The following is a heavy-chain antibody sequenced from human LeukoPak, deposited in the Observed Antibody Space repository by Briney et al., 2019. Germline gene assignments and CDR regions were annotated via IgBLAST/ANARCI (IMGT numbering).Heavy chain of an antibody. D-gene: IGHD3-22*01. J-gene: IGHJ5*02. Sequence: GGSLRLSCAASGFMFDTYIMTWVRQAPGKGLEWISYINSINAVYYTDSVEGRFSISRDNAKNSLYLQMNSLRVEDTAIYYCARVSARGYDHWGRGTLVTVSS. V-gene: IGHV3-48*01. CDR2: INSINAV. CDR1: GFMFDTYI. CDR3: ARVSARGYDH.